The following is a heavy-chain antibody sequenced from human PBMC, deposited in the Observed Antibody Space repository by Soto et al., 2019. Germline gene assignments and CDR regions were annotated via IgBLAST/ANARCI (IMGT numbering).Heavy chain of an antibody. CDR3: AKNQGVELVPLATVDWFDP. Sequence: PVGSLRLCCAASGFSFENLGMSWVRQAPGKGLEWISSISGSGFKKYYADSVKGRFTISRDNSKSTVYLELNNLSAEDTAVYHCAKNQGVELVPLATVDWFDPWGQGSVVTVSS. D-gene: IGHD1-26*01. J-gene: IGHJ5*01. V-gene: IGHV3-23*01. CDR1: GFSFENLG. CDR2: ISGSGFKK.